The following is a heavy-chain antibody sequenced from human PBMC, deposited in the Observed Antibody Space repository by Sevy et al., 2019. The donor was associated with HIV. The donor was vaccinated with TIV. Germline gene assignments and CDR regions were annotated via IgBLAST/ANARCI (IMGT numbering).Heavy chain of an antibody. CDR3: AKERLRFLEWLGYMDV. J-gene: IGHJ6*03. Sequence: GGSLRLSCAASGFTFSSYAMSWVRQAPGKGLEWVSAISGSGGSTYYADSVKGRFTFSRDNSKNTLYLQMNSLRAEDTAVYYCAKERLRFLEWLGYMDVWGKGTTVTVSS. CDR2: ISGSGGST. CDR1: GFTFSSYA. D-gene: IGHD3-3*01. V-gene: IGHV3-23*01.